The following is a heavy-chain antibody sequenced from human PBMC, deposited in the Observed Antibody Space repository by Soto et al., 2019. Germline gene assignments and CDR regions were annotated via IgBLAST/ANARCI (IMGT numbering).Heavy chain of an antibody. CDR3: SRQYCSDSTCYYYNGMDV. CDR2: VSYDGNIE. CDR1: GFTFSYYS. D-gene: IGHD2-15*01. V-gene: IGHV3-30-3*01. Sequence: GGSLRLSGEASGFTFSYYSIQWVRQAPGKGLEWVAVVSYDGNIEYYADSVKGRFSISRDNSKNTPNLQMDNLRVEDTAVYFCSRQYCSDSTCYYYNGMDVWGQGTTVTVSS. J-gene: IGHJ6*02.